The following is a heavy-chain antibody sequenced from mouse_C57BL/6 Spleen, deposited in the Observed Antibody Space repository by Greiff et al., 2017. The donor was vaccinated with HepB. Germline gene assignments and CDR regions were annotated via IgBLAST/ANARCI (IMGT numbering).Heavy chain of an antibody. Sequence: VQLQQSGAELVKPGASVKLSCKASGYTFTSYWMQWVKQRPGQGLEWIGEIDPSDSYTNYNQKFKGKATLTVDTSSSTAYMQLSSLTSEDSAVYYCARRGYDGYWGQGTTLTVSS. CDR1: GYTFTSYW. CDR3: ARRGYDGY. D-gene: IGHD2-2*01. CDR2: IDPSDSYT. J-gene: IGHJ2*01. V-gene: IGHV1-50*01.